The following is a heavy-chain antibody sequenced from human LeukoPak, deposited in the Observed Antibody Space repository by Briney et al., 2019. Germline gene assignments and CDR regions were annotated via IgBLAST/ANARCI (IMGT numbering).Heavy chain of an antibody. V-gene: IGHV4-4*07. J-gene: IGHJ6*03. CDR1: GGSFSGYY. CDR3: AREDIITIFGVVQYYMDV. D-gene: IGHD3-3*01. Sequence: PSETLSLTCAVYGGSFSGYYWSWIRQPPGKGLEWIGRIYTSGSTNFNPSLKSRVTMSVDTSKNQFSLKLSSVTAADTAVYYCAREDIITIFGVVQYYMDVWGKGTTVTVSS. CDR2: IYTSGST.